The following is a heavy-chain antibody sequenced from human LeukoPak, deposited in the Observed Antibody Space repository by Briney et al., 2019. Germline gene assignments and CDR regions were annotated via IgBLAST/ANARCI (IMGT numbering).Heavy chain of an antibody. CDR3: ARDTRDGIDY. Sequence: GGSLRLSCAASGFAFSDHYMDWVRQAPGKGLEWVGRTRNKADSYTTDYAASVKGRFTISRDDSKNPLFLQMNSLRTEDTAVYYCARDTRDGIDYWGQGTLVTVSS. V-gene: IGHV3-72*01. D-gene: IGHD5-24*01. J-gene: IGHJ4*02. CDR2: TRNKADSYTT. CDR1: GFAFSDHY.